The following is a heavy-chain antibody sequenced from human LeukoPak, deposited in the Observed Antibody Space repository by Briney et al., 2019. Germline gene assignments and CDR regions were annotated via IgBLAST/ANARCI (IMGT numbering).Heavy chain of an antibody. CDR3: ARGWRGDHFDY. CDR1: GGSISGHD. J-gene: IGHJ4*02. Sequence: PSETLSLTCAVSGGSISGHDWSWIRQPPGKGLEWIGFMYGSGNTRYNPSLKSRVTISADTSKNQFSLKLTSVTAADTAVYYCARGWRGDHFDYWGQGTLVTVSS. CDR2: MYGSGNT. V-gene: IGHV4-59*11. D-gene: IGHD3-10*01.